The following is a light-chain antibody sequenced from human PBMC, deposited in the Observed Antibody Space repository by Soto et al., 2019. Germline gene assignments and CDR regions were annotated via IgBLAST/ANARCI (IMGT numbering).Light chain of an antibody. CDR1: QSVNGR. CDR3: QHYTDSPIT. J-gene: IGKJ5*01. Sequence: EIVLTQSPGTLSLSPGERGTLSCRASQSVNGRLARYQQKPGQPPTLLIYGASNRVSGVPYRFSGRGSGTDFTLTINGVEPEDFALYYCQHYTDSPITFGQGTRLEI. V-gene: IGKV3-20*01. CDR2: GAS.